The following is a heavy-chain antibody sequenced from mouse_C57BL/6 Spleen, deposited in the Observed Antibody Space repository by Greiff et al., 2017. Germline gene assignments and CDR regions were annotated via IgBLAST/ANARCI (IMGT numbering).Heavy chain of an antibody. CDR2: IPPNSGST. D-gene: IGHD3-1*01. CDR1: GYTFTSYW. CDR3: AREGAFYCDY. V-gene: IGHV1-64*01. J-gene: IGHJ2*01. Sequence: QVQLQQPGAELVKPGASVKLSCTASGYTFTSYWMHWVKQRPGQGLEWIGMIPPNSGSTNYNEKFKSKATLTVDKSTSTAYMQRSSLTAEDSAVYYGAREGAFYCDYWGQGTTLTVSS.